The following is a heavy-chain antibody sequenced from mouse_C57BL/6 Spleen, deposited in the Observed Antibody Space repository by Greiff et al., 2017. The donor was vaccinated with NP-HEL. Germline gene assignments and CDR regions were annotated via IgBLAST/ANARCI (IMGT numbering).Heavy chain of an antibody. CDR3: ARDPYGSSYNAMDY. Sequence: EVMLVESGGGLVKPGGSLKLSCAASGFTFSSYAMSWVRQTPEKRLEWVATISDGGSYTYYPDNVKGRFTISRDNAKNNLYLQMSHLKSEDTAMYYCARDPYGSSYNAMDYWGQGTSVTVSS. CDR1: GFTFSSYA. V-gene: IGHV5-4*01. D-gene: IGHD1-1*01. J-gene: IGHJ4*01. CDR2: ISDGGSYT.